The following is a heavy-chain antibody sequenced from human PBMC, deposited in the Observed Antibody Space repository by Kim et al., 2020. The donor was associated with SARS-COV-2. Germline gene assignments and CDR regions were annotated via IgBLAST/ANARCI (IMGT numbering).Heavy chain of an antibody. D-gene: IGHD1-1*01. CDR3: ARVRSVNWNDPIDY. CDR2: ISYDGSNK. Sequence: GGSLRLSCAASGFTFSSYAMHWVRQAPGKGLEWVAVISYDGSNKYYADSVKGRFTISRDNSKNTLYLQMNSLRAEDTAVYYCARVRSVNWNDPIDYWGQGTLVTVSS. CDR1: GFTFSSYA. V-gene: IGHV3-30-3*01. J-gene: IGHJ4*02.